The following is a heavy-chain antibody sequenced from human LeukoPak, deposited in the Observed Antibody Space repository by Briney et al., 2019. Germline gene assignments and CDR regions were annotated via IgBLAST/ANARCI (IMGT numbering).Heavy chain of an antibody. CDR3: AKKSGYYDSSGYFF. J-gene: IGHJ4*02. V-gene: IGHV3-48*03. Sequence: GGSLRLSCAASGFTFSSYEMNWVRQAPGKGLEWVSYISSSGSTIYYADSVKGRFTISRDNAKNSLYLQMNSLRAEDTAVYYCAKKSGYYDSSGYFFWGQGTLVTISS. CDR2: ISSSGSTI. D-gene: IGHD3-22*01. CDR1: GFTFSSYE.